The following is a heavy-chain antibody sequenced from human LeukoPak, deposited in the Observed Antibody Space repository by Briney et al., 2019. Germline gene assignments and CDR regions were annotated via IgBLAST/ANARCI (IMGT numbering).Heavy chain of an antibody. J-gene: IGHJ4*02. CDR1: GYTLTELS. D-gene: IGHD6-19*01. CDR3: ATRFFGAGTLYFDY. V-gene: IGHV1-24*01. CDR2: FDPEDGET. Sequence: GASVKVSCKVSGYTLTELSMHWVRQAPGKGLEWMGGFDPEDGETIHAQKFQGRVTMTEDTSTDTAYMELSSLRSEDTAVYYCATRFFGAGTLYFDYWGQGTLVTVSS.